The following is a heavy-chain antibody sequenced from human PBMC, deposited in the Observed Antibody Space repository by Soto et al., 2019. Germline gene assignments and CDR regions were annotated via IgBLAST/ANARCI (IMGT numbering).Heavy chain of an antibody. CDR2: IYTSGST. V-gene: IGHV4-4*07. D-gene: IGHD1-26*01. J-gene: IGHJ4*02. CDR1: GDSMTKYY. CDR3: ARTVGAAYYFDF. Sequence: ETLSLTCTVSGDSMTKYYWSWIRQSAGKGLEWIGRIYTSGSTNYNPSLKSRVTMSIDTSNKHFSLSLKSVTAADTAVYYCARTVGAAYYFDFWGQGALVTVSS.